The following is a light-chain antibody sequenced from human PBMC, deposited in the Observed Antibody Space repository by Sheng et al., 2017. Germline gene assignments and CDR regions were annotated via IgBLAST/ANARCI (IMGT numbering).Light chain of an antibody. V-gene: IGKV1-39*01. CDR3: QQSYSTPFT. Sequence: DIQMTQSPSSLSASVGDRVTITCRAGQNISSYLNWYQQKPGKAPKLLIFASSSLQSGAPLRFSGSGSGTDFTLTISSLQPEDFATYYCQQSYSTPFTFGPGTKVDIK. J-gene: IGKJ3*01. CDR1: QNISSY. CDR2: ASS.